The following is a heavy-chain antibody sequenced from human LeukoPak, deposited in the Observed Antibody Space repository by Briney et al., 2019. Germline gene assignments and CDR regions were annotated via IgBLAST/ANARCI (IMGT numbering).Heavy chain of an antibody. Sequence: GGSLRLSCEASGFTFSIYAMSWVRQAPGKGLEWVAHINPDGRDTYYVDSVKGRFTISRDNAQNSMYLQMNSLRVEDTAVYYCTSWGDTTAEYFQRWGQGTLVTVSS. CDR3: TSWGDTTAEYFQR. J-gene: IGHJ1*01. CDR2: INPDGRDT. V-gene: IGHV3-7*01. CDR1: GFTFSIYA. D-gene: IGHD2-21*02.